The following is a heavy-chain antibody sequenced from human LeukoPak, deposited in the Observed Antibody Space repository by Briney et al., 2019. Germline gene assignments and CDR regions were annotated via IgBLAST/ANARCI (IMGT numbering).Heavy chain of an antibody. J-gene: IGHJ5*02. V-gene: IGHV4-4*07. CDR2: IYPSGST. CDR1: GGSITTDY. D-gene: IGHD2-8*01. CDR3: ARTIHEWGWFDP. Sequence: PSETLSLTCTVSGGSITTDYWNWIRQPAGKGLEWVGLIYPSGSTKYNPSLKRRVTISLDKSKNQFSLKLSSVTAADTALYYCARTIHEWGWFDPWGQGTLVTVSS.